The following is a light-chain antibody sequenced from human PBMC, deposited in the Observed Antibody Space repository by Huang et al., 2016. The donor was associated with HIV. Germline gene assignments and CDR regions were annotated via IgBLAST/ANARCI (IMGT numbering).Light chain of an antibody. V-gene: IGKV4-1*01. CDR1: QNIFHSPNNKNY. CDR2: WAS. Sequence: DIVMTQSPDSLAVSLGERAIINCKSSQNIFHSPNNKNYIAWYQQKPGQPPKLRIYWASSRESGVPDRYSGSGSGTDFTLAISSLQAEDVAVYYCQQYYVTPLTFGGGTKVQIK. J-gene: IGKJ4*01. CDR3: QQYYVTPLT.